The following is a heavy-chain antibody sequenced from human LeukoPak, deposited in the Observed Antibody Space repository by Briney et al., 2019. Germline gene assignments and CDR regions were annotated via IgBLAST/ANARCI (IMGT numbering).Heavy chain of an antibody. D-gene: IGHD4-17*01. J-gene: IGHJ4*02. CDR3: ARDYGDLPARVPYFDY. CDR2: ISSSSSMI. V-gene: IGHV3-48*02. CDR1: GFNFSSYS. Sequence: GGSLRLSCAASGFNFSSYSMNWVRQAPGKGLEWVSYISSSSSMIYYADSVKGRFTISRDNAKNSLYLQMKSLRDEDTAIYYCARDYGDLPARVPYFDYWGQGTLVTVSS.